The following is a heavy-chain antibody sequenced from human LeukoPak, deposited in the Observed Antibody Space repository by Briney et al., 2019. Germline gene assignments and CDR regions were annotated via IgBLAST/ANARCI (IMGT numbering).Heavy chain of an antibody. D-gene: IGHD2/OR15-2a*01. J-gene: IGHJ6*03. CDR1: GGSISSYY. V-gene: IGHV4-59*08. Sequence: SETLSLTCTVSGGSISSYYWSWIRQPPGKGLEWIGYIYYSGSTNYNPSLKSRVTISVDTSKNQFSLKLSSVTAADTAVYYCARQLSTLYYYYYMDVWGKGTTVTISS. CDR2: IYYSGST. CDR3: ARQLSTLYYYYYMDV.